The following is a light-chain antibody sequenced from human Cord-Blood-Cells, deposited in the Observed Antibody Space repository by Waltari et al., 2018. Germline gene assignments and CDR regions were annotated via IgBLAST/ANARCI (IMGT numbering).Light chain of an antibody. CDR1: SSSIGSNY. J-gene: IGLJ3*02. CDR3: AAWDDSLSGWV. Sequence: QSVLTQPPSASGTPGQRVTISCSGSSSSIGSNYVYWYQQLPGTAPKLLIYRNNQRPSAVPDRFAGSTSGTSASLAISGLRSEDEAAYYCAAWDDSLSGWVFGGGTKLTVL. CDR2: RNN. V-gene: IGLV1-47*01.